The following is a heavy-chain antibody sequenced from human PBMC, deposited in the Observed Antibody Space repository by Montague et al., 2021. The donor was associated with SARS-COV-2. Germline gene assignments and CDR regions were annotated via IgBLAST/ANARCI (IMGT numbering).Heavy chain of an antibody. CDR2: LSISWST. Sequence: TLSLTCTVSAGSISRCSYSLSWIRQPAGKGLEWIGRLSISWSTNYNPSLKSRVTISVDTSKNPFSLKLSSVTAADTAGYYCARDIAVAGLFGYWGQGTLATV. CDR1: AGSISRCSYS. V-gene: IGHV4-61*02. D-gene: IGHD6-19*01. CDR3: ARDIAVAGLFGY. J-gene: IGHJ4*02.